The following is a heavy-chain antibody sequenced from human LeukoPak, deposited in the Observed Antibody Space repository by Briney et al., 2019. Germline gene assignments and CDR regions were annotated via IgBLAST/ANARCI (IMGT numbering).Heavy chain of an antibody. CDR2: VYYSGST. J-gene: IGHJ6*02. CDR3: ARGQLSAIPYYYFYGMDI. D-gene: IGHD3-16*02. V-gene: IGHV4-31*03. Sequence: SETLSLTCTVSSGSLSSGNYYWSWIRQGPGRGLEWIGYVYYSGSTYYNPSLKSRLTISLDRSENQFSLQLSSVTAADTAVYYCARGQLSAIPYYYFYGMDIWGQGTTVTVSS. CDR1: SGSLSSGNYY.